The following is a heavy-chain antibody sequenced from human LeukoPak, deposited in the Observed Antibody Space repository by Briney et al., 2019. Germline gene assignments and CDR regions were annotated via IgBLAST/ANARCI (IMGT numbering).Heavy chain of an antibody. CDR3: AMEYCSSTGCYWYYYYGMDV. J-gene: IGHJ6*02. D-gene: IGHD2-2*01. CDR1: GFTFSSYA. V-gene: IGHV3-23*01. Sequence: AGGSLRLSCAASGFTFSSYAMSWVRQAPGKGLEWVSAISGSGGSTYYADSVKGRFTISRDNSKNTLYLQMNSLRAEDTAVYYCAMEYCSSTGCYWYYYYGMDVWGQGTTVTVSS. CDR2: ISGSGGST.